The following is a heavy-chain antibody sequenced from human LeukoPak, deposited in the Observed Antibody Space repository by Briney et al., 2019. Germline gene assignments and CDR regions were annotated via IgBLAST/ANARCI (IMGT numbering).Heavy chain of an antibody. J-gene: IGHJ5*02. D-gene: IGHD3-3*01. CDR3: ARGSSYYDFWSGRKNWFDP. Sequence: SETLSLTCAVYGGSFSGYYWSWIRQPPGKGLEWIGEINHSGSTNYNPSLKSRVTISVDTSKNQFSLKLSSVTAADTAVYYCARGSSYYDFWSGRKNWFDPWGQGTLVTVSS. V-gene: IGHV4-34*01. CDR1: GGSFSGYY. CDR2: INHSGST.